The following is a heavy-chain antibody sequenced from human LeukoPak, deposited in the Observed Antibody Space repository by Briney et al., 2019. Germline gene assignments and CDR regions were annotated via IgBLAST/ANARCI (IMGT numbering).Heavy chain of an antibody. CDR2: TSSSGLT. Sequence: PGGSLRLSCAASGFTFSSYAMSWVRQAPGKGLEWVSATSSSGLTYYPDSVKGRFTISRDNSKNMLYLQMNGLRAEDTALYHCARGRRFPDDIFDIWGHGTMVTVSS. CDR1: GFTFSSYA. J-gene: IGHJ3*02. D-gene: IGHD3-22*01. V-gene: IGHV3-23*01. CDR3: ARGRRFPDDIFDI.